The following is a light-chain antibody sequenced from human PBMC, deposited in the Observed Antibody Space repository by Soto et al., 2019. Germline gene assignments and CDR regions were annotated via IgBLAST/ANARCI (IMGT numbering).Light chain of an antibody. CDR2: DAS. Sequence: DIQMTHSPSTLSASILDGVTIXFRASQSISSWLAWYQQKPGKAPKLLIYDASSLESGVPSRFSGSGSGTEFTLTISSLQPDDFATYYCQQYNSYWTFGQGTKVDI. J-gene: IGKJ1*01. CDR1: QSISSW. V-gene: IGKV1-5*01. CDR3: QQYNSYWT.